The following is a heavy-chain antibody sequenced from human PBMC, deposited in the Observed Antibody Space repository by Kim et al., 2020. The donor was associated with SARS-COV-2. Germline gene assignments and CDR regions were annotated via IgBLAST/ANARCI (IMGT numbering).Heavy chain of an antibody. J-gene: IGHJ4*02. Sequence: SVKVSCKASGGTFSSYAISWVRQAPGQGLEWMGGIIPIFGTANYAQKFQGRVTITADESTSTAYMELSSLRSEDTAVYYCARAVWVRGVIWVYFDYWGQGTLVTVSS. CDR3: ARAVWVRGVIWVYFDY. V-gene: IGHV1-69*13. D-gene: IGHD3-10*01. CDR2: IIPIFGTA. CDR1: GGTFSSYA.